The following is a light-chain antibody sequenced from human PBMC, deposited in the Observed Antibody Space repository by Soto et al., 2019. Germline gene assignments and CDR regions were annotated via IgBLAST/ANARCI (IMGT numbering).Light chain of an antibody. J-gene: IGLJ2*01. CDR1: TSNIGSNT. V-gene: IGLV1-44*01. CDR3: AAWDDSLNGVV. Sequence: QSVLTQPPSASGTPGQTVTISCSGGTSNIGSNTVNWYQQLPGTAPKLLIYSDNQLPSGVPDRFSGSKSGTSASLAISGLQSEDEADYYCAAWDDSLNGVVFGGGTKLTVL. CDR2: SDN.